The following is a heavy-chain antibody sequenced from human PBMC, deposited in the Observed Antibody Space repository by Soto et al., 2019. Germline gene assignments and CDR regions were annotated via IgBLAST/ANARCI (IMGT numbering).Heavy chain of an antibody. D-gene: IGHD1-26*01. CDR3: ARAGGTVAAINFYGLDV. CDR1: GDSISSGGSY. V-gene: IGHV4-31*03. J-gene: IGHJ6*02. Sequence: TSETLSLTCTVSGDSISSGGSYWTWIRQHPGKGLEWIGYTYYIGSPYYNPSLQSRVTISVDTSKNQVSLKLSSVTAADTAVYYCARAGGTVAAINFYGLDVWGQGTTVTVSS. CDR2: TYYIGSP.